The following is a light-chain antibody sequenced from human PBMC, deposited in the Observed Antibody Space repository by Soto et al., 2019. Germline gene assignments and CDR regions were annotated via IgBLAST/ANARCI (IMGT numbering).Light chain of an antibody. CDR3: QQRSIWPIT. CDR2: DAS. Sequence: EIVLTQSPATLSLSPGERATLSCRASQSVSISLAWYQQKPGQAPRLLIYDASNRATGIPARFSGSGSGTDFTLTISSLGPEDFAVYFCQQRSIWPITFGQGTRLETK. J-gene: IGKJ5*01. V-gene: IGKV3-11*01. CDR1: QSVSIS.